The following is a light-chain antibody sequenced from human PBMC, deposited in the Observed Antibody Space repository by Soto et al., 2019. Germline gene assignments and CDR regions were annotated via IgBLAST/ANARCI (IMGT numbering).Light chain of an antibody. J-gene: IGKJ1*01. CDR1: QGISNY. CDR2: AAS. CDR3: QKYNNAPRT. V-gene: IGKV1-27*01. Sequence: DIQMTQSPSSLSASVGDTVTITCRASQGISNYLAWYQQKPGQVPNLLIYAASTLQSRVPSRFSGSGSGTAFTLNISSLRPEDVATYYCQKYNNAPRTFGQGTKVEI.